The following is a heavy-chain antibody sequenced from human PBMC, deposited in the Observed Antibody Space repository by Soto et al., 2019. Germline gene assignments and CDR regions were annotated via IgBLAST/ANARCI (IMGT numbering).Heavy chain of an antibody. D-gene: IGHD1-1*01. CDR3: ARSLSARYRSVTGTRRDDWFDP. CDR1: GYTFSTYG. CDR2: ISGYNGDT. Sequence: QVQLVQSGAEVKKPGASVKVSCKSSGYTFSTYGIIWVRQAPGQGLECMGWISGYNGDTNYAQKFQGRVSLSTDTSTSTAYMELRTMRSDDTAMYYCARSLSARYRSVTGTRRDDWFDPWGQGTLVTVSS. V-gene: IGHV1-18*04. J-gene: IGHJ5*02.